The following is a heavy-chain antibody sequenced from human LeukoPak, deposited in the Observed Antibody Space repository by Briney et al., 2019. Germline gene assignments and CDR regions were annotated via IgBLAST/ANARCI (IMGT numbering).Heavy chain of an antibody. CDR3: ARDNGFSLFDT. J-gene: IGHJ5*02. D-gene: IGHD5-18*01. CDR1: GFTFTPYW. CDR2: INSDGYST. V-gene: IGHV3-74*01. Sequence: PGGSLRLSCAASGFTFTPYWMHWVRQAPGKGLVWVSRINSDGYSTNYADSVKGRFTISRDNAENTLFLQMNSLRAEDTAVYYCARDNGFSLFDTWGPGALVTVSS.